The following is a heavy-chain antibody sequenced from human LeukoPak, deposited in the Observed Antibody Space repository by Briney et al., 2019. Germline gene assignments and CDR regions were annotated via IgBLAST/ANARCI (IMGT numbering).Heavy chain of an antibody. CDR1: GFTFSSYE. V-gene: IGHV3-48*03. CDR2: ISSSGSTI. D-gene: IGHD6-13*01. J-gene: IGHJ3*02. Sequence: GGSLRLSCAASGFTFSSYEMNWVRQAPGKGLEWVSYISSSGSTIYYADSVKGRFTISRDNAKNSLYLQMNSLRAEDTAVYYCASGIAAAGKDDAFDIWGQGTMVTVSS. CDR3: ASGIAAAGKDDAFDI.